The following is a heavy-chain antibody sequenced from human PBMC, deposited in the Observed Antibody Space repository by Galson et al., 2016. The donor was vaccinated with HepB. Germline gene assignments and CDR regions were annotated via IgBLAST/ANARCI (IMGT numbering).Heavy chain of an antibody. CDR1: GFRVSGNY. D-gene: IGHD4-17*01. V-gene: IGHV3-53*01. CDR2: IYSGGRT. CDR3: AKAYGVDSYHSND. Sequence: SLRLSCAASGFRVSGNYMNWVRQAPGKGLEWVSIIYSGGRTYYADSVKGRFTISRDNSKNTVYLQMDRLRAEDTAVYYCAKAYGVDSYHSNDWGQGTLVIVSS. J-gene: IGHJ4*02.